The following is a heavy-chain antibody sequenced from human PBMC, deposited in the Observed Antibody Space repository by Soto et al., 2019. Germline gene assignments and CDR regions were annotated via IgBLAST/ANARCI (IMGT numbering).Heavy chain of an antibody. CDR3: GRVMIGTSRHTDSDY. CDR1: SDSISRSSYF. D-gene: IGHD2-2*01. CDR2: IDYNGVT. J-gene: IGHJ4*02. Sequence: KASETLSLTCTVSSDSISRSSYFWGWIRQAPGKGLEWIGNIDYNGVTYYNPSLKSRVTVSKDTSKNQFSLRVASVTAADTAIYYCGRVMIGTSRHTDSDYWGQGTQVTVSS. V-gene: IGHV4-39*01.